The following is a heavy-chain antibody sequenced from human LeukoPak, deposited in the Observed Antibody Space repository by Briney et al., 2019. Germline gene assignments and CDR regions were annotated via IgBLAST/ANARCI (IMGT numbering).Heavy chain of an antibody. J-gene: IGHJ4*02. CDR3: ARGGERLDY. D-gene: IGHD2-21*01. Sequence: GGSLRLSCAASGLTFSSYAMHWVRQAPGKGLEWVAVISYDGSNKYYADSVKGRFTISRDNSKNTLYPQMNSLRAEDTAVYYCARGGERLDYWGQGTLVTVSS. CDR1: GLTFSSYA. V-gene: IGHV3-30-3*01. CDR2: ISYDGSNK.